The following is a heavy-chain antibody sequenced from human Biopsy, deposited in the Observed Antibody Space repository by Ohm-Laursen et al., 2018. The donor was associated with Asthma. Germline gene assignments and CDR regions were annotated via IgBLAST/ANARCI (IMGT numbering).Heavy chain of an antibody. CDR3: ARAAGDYYGSARPYGMDV. Sequence: ASVKVSCKASGYIFTTYTMNWVRQAPGQGLEWMGWINTDTGNPTYAQDFTGRFVFSLDTSVSTAYPQISRLKAEDTAVYYCARAAGDYYGSARPYGMDVWGQGTTVTVSS. CDR2: INTDTGNP. V-gene: IGHV7-4-1*01. CDR1: GYIFTTYT. D-gene: IGHD3-10*01. J-gene: IGHJ6*02.